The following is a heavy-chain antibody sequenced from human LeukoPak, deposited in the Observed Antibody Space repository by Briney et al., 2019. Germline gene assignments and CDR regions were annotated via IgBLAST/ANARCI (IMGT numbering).Heavy chain of an antibody. Sequence: SETLSLTCAVYGGSFSGYYWSWIRQPPGKGLEWIGEINHSGSTNYNPSLKSRVTISVDTSKNQFSLKLSSVTAADAAVYYCARREGWIVVVPAAIGWFDPWGQGTLVTVSS. CDR3: ARREGWIVVVPAAIGWFDP. V-gene: IGHV4-34*01. J-gene: IGHJ5*02. CDR2: INHSGST. D-gene: IGHD2-2*02. CDR1: GGSFSGYY.